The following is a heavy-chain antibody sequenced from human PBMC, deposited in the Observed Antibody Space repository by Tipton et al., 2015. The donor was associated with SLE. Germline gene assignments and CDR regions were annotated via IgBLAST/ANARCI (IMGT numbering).Heavy chain of an antibody. Sequence: GSLRLSCAASGFTYSSYAMHWVRQAPGKGLEYVSAISSNGGSTYYANSVKGRFTISRDNSKNTLYLQMGSLRAEDMAVYYCARDVDVGFWSGYLDYWGQGTLVTVSS. J-gene: IGHJ4*02. V-gene: IGHV3-64*01. CDR2: ISSNGGST. D-gene: IGHD3-3*01. CDR3: ARDVDVGFWSGYLDY. CDR1: GFTYSSYA.